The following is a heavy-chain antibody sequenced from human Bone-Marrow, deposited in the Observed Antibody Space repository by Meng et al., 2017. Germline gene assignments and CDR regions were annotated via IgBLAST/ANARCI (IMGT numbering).Heavy chain of an antibody. J-gene: IGHJ4*02. CDR1: GYTFPDDW. V-gene: IGHV1-2*06. CDR3: ARDEDISAAGKLFGDY. D-gene: IGHD6-13*01. CDR2: INPKSGDT. Sequence: GQLGQSGAEVKTTGASVKVSCKASGYTFPDDWLHWGRRAPGQGLEWMGRINPKSGDTHYAQRFQGRVTMTGDTSISTAYMELSGLRSDDTAMYYCARDEDISAAGKLFGDYWGQGTLVTVSS.